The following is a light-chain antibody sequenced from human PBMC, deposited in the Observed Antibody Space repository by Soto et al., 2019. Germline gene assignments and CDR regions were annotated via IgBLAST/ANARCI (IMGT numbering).Light chain of an antibody. CDR2: GAS. CDR1: QSVSSSY. Sequence: PGERVTLSCRASQSVSSSYLTWYQQKPGQAPRLLIYGASTRATSIPARFSGSGSGTDFTLTISSLQPEDFAVYYCQQDYNVLTFGGGTKVEIK. J-gene: IGKJ4*01. V-gene: IGKV3D-7*01. CDR3: QQDYNVLT.